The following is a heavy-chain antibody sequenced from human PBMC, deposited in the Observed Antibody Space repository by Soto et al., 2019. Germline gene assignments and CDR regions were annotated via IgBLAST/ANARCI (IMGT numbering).Heavy chain of an antibody. CDR3: ARHVNLPLAGTGSDS. CDR2: IYNIGST. CDR1: VGSISSYY. V-gene: IGHV4-59*08. Sequence: SDTLSLTGARCVGSISSYYWSWLRQPPGKGLEWIGYIYNIGSTNYNPSLRSRVTMSIDTSQEQFSLKLSSVTATDTAVYYCARHVNLPLAGTGSDSWGRGTLVTVSS. J-gene: IGHJ4*02. D-gene: IGHD6-19*01.